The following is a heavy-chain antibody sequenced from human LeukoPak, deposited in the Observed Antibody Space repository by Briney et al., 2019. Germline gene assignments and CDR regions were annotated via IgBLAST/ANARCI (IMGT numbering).Heavy chain of an antibody. CDR1: GFTLSSYA. J-gene: IGHJ4*02. D-gene: IGHD3-22*01. CDR3: ARDLTYDSSGYYYGLDY. CDR2: ISYDGSNK. V-gene: IGHV3-30*04. Sequence: GGSLRLSCAASGFTLSSYAMHWVRQAPGKGLEWVAVISYDGSNKYYADSVKGRFTISRDNSKNTLYLQMNSLRAEDTAVYYCARDLTYDSSGYYYGLDYWGQGTLVSVSS.